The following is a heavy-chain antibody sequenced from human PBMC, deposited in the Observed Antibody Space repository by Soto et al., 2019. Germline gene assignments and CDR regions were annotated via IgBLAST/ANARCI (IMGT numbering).Heavy chain of an antibody. V-gene: IGHV5-51*01. CDR1: GYTFIHFW. CDR3: ARQGTSRGSDYAAFHX. CDR2: IYPGASDI. D-gene: IGHD3-10*01. J-gene: IGHJ4*02. Sequence: PGEALKISCQASGYTFIHFWVAWVRQVPGKGLELMVVIYPGASDIRYSPYFEGHATISAYKSTNTAYLQWSSLESADTAIYYCARQGTSRGSDYAAFHXWGPGTMVTVSX.